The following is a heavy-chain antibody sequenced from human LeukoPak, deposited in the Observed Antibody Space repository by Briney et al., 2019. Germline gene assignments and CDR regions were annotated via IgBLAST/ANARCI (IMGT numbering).Heavy chain of an antibody. Sequence: SGGSLRLSCAASGFSFNSFSMNWVRQAPGRGLEWVSYITSSGTYIYYADSVRGRFTISRDNSTNSLYLQMDSLTAEDTAIYYCARVFDVDYFSATGYSDYWGQGVLVTVSS. CDR2: ITSSGTYI. J-gene: IGHJ4*02. CDR3: ARVFDVDYFSATGYSDY. CDR1: GFSFNSFS. V-gene: IGHV3-21*06. D-gene: IGHD2/OR15-2a*01.